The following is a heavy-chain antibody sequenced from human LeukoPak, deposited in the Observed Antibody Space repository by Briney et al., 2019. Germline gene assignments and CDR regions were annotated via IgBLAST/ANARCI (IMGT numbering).Heavy chain of an antibody. J-gene: IGHJ4*02. D-gene: IGHD5-18*01. V-gene: IGHV1-46*01. Sequence: ASVKVSCKASGYIFTSYFMHWVRQAPGQGLEWMGLINPSGGSTRYAQKFQGRVTMTRDTSISTAYMELSRLRSDDTAVYYCARVISRGYSYGYVLVYWGQGTLVTVSS. CDR3: ARVISRGYSYGYVLVY. CDR2: INPSGGST. CDR1: GYIFTSYF.